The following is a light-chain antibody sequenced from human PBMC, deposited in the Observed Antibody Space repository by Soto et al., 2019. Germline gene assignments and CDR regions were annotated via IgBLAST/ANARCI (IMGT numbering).Light chain of an antibody. CDR2: DAA. CDR1: QSVSSY. V-gene: IGKV3-11*01. Sequence: EIVLTQSPATLSLSPGERATLSCRASQSVSSYLAWYQQKPGRAPRLLIYDAANRATGIPARIGGSGSGTDFTLTISSLEPEDFAVYYCQQRSSWPWTFGQGTKVEIK. J-gene: IGKJ1*01. CDR3: QQRSSWPWT.